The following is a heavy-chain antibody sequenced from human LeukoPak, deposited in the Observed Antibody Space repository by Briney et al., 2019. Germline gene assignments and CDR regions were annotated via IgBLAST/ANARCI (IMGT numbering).Heavy chain of an antibody. CDR2: IYSGGST. J-gene: IGHJ3*02. CDR1: GFTVSSNY. V-gene: IGHV3-53*01. D-gene: IGHD6-19*01. CDR3: ARDAEVAGTDAFDI. Sequence: GGSLRLSCAASGFTVSSNYMSWVRQAPGKELEWVSVIYSGGSTYYADSVKGRFTISRDNSKNTLYLQMNSLRAEDTAVYYCARDAEVAGTDAFDIWGQGTMVTVSS.